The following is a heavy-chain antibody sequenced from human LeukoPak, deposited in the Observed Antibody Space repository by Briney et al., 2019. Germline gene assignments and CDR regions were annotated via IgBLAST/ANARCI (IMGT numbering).Heavy chain of an antibody. CDR1: AFTVSSSG. CDR3: AKHYYDTSGSFYCFDS. V-gene: IGHV3-23*01. D-gene: IGHD3-22*01. J-gene: IGHJ4*02. Sequence: GRSPRLSLAASAFTVSSSGISWVRQPPGNGLEWGAGITGAGRSTHYADSVKGRFTISRDNSKNTLHLQMNSLRPEDTAVYYCAKHYYDTSGSFYCFDSWGQGTLVTVSS. CDR2: ITGAGRST.